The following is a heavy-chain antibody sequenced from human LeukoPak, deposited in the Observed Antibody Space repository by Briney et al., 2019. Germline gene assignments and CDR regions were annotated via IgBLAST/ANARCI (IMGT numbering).Heavy chain of an antibody. Sequence: GASVKASCKASGYTFTSYGISWVRQAPGQGLEWMGWISAYNGNTNYAQKLQGRVTMTTDTSTSTAYMELRSLRSDGTAVYYCARDLPDPLWFGELLPDYWGQGTLVTVSS. CDR1: GYTFTSYG. D-gene: IGHD3-10*01. J-gene: IGHJ4*02. V-gene: IGHV1-18*01. CDR3: ARDLPDPLWFGELLPDY. CDR2: ISAYNGNT.